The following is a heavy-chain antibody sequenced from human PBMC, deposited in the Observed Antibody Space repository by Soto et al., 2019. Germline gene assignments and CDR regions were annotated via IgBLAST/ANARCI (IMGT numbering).Heavy chain of an antibody. CDR3: ARVVRGYSGYDYQLLFDY. Sequence: SETLSLTCTVPGGSISSSSYYWGWIRQPPGKGLEWIGSIYYSGSTYYNPSLKSRVTISVDTSKNQLSLKLSSVTAADTAVCYCARVVRGYSGYDYQLLFDYWGQGTLVTVSS. J-gene: IGHJ4*02. D-gene: IGHD5-12*01. CDR1: GGSISSSSYY. V-gene: IGHV4-39*07. CDR2: IYYSGST.